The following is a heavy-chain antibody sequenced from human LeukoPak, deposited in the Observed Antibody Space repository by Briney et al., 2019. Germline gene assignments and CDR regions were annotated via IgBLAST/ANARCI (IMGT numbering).Heavy chain of an antibody. V-gene: IGHV3-30*04. D-gene: IGHD3-22*01. CDR3: ARVPRGPIGYDSSARDTLVY. CDR1: GFTFSNCA. Sequence: PGGSLRLSCAASGFTFSNCAMHWVRQAPGKGLEWVAVISSDGSNKYYADSVKGRFTISRDNSKNTLYLQMNSLRAEDTGVYYCARVPRGPIGYDSSARDTLVYWGQGALVTVSS. J-gene: IGHJ4*02. CDR2: ISSDGSNK.